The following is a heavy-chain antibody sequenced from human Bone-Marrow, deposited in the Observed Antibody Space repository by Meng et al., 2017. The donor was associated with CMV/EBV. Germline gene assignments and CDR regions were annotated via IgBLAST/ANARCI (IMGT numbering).Heavy chain of an antibody. Sequence: ASVKVSCKASGYTFTSYDINWVRQATGQGLEWVGWMNPISGNTGYAQKFQGRVTMTRNTSISTAYMELSSLRSEDTAVYYCARGDPKFYYYYGMDVWGQGTTVTVSS. J-gene: IGHJ6*02. CDR1: GYTFTSYD. V-gene: IGHV1-8*01. CDR2: MNPISGNT. CDR3: ARGDPKFYYYYGMDV.